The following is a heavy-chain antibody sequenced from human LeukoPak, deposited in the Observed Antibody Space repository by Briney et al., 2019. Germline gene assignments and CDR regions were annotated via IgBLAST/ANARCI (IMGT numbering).Heavy chain of an antibody. CDR1: GYRFTSYW. D-gene: IGHD3-22*01. Sequence: VESLKISCKGSGYRFTSYWIGWVRQMPGKGLEWMGIIYPGDSNTKNSPSFQGQVTISADKSISTAYLQWSSLKASDTAMYYCARHFYDSSRYYDDYWGQGTLVTVSS. J-gene: IGHJ4*02. CDR2: IYPGDSNT. V-gene: IGHV5-51*01. CDR3: ARHFYDSSRYYDDY.